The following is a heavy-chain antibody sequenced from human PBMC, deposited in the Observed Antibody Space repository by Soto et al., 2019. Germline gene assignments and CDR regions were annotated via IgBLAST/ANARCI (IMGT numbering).Heavy chain of an antibody. CDR2: INSDGSST. Sequence: GGSLRLSCAASGFTFSSYWMHWVRQAPGKGLVWVSRINSDGSSTSYADSVKGRFTISRDNAKNTLYLQMNSLRAEDTAVYHCARAARGYCSSTSCPYYYYYGMDVWGQGTTVTVSS. CDR1: GFTFSSYW. V-gene: IGHV3-74*01. CDR3: ARAARGYCSSTSCPYYYYYGMDV. J-gene: IGHJ6*02. D-gene: IGHD2-2*01.